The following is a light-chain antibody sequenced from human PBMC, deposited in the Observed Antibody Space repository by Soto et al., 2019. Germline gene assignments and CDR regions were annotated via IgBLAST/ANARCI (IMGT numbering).Light chain of an antibody. V-gene: IGKV3-11*01. J-gene: IGKJ3*01. CDR1: QSIASH. Sequence: IVLTQSSATLSLSPGERATLSCRASQSIASHLAWYQQRPGQPPRLLIYDSTNRVAGIPDTFSGSGSGTDFTLTISSLEPEDFAVYYCQQRGSWPITFGPGTKVDL. CDR3: QQRGSWPIT. CDR2: DST.